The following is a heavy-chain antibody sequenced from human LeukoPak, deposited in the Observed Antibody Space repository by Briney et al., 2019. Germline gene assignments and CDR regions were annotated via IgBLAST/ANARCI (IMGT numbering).Heavy chain of an antibody. Sequence: PGGPLRLSCGASGFSIGASWMHWVRQAPGKGLVWISRISIDGTETIYGDSVKGRFIISRDNAKNTLYLQMNSLGVEDTAVYYCAKDIVVVPAAIGYYYYYGMDVWGQGTTVTVSS. V-gene: IGHV3-74*01. CDR1: GFSIGASW. CDR3: AKDIVVVPAAIGYYYYYGMDV. CDR2: ISIDGTET. D-gene: IGHD2-2*01. J-gene: IGHJ6*02.